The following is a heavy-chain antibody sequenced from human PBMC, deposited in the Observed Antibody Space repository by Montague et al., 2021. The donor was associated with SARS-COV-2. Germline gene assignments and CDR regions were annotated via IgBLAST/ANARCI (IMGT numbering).Heavy chain of an antibody. Sequence: SETLSLTCTVSGDSISTSYWAWIRQPQGKGLEWIGYIYYSGRTSYNYSLKSRVTISVETSKNQVSLNLSAVTAADTAVYFCARADRRSTYTTYLYYYKGMDLWGQGTTVTVSS. CDR1: GDSISTSY. CDR2: IYYSGRT. J-gene: IGHJ6*02. CDR3: ARADRRSTYTTYLYYYKGMDL. D-gene: IGHD2/OR15-2a*01. V-gene: IGHV4-59*01.